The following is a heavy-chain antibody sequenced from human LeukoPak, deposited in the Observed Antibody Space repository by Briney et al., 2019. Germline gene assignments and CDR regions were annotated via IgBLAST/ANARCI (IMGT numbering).Heavy chain of an antibody. J-gene: IGHJ6*02. D-gene: IGHD2-2*01. CDR1: GGSISIYY. CDR3: ARRVNQLTFADG. Sequence: SETLSLTCTVSGGSISIYYWNWIRQPPGKGLEWIGYIYYSGSTNYNPSLKSRVTISVDTSKNQFSLKLSSVTAADTAVYYCARRVNQLTFADGWGQGTTVTVSS. V-gene: IGHV4-59*08. CDR2: IYYSGST.